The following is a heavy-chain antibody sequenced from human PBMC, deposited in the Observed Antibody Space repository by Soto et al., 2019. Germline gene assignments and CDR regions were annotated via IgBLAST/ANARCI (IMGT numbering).Heavy chain of an antibody. J-gene: IGHJ4*02. D-gene: IGHD3-3*01. CDR1: GGSISSSSYY. CDR3: ASTPYYDFWSGYSHFDY. CDR2: IYYSGST. Sequence: QLQLQESGPGLVKPSETLSLTCTVSGGSISSSSYYWGWIRQPPGKGLEWIGSIYYSGSTYYNPSLKSRVTISVDTSKNQFSLKLSSVTAADTAVYYCASTPYYDFWSGYSHFDYWGQGTLVTVSS. V-gene: IGHV4-39*01.